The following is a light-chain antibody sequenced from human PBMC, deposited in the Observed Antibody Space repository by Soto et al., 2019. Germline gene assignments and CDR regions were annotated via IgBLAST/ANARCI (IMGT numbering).Light chain of an antibody. J-gene: IGKJ4*01. V-gene: IGKV3D-15*01. CDR3: QQYDKSVLT. Sequence: EIVMTQSPATLSVSPGERATLSCRASQSVSSNLAWYQQKPGQAPRLLIYGASNRATGIPDRFSGSGSGTDFTLTISRLEPEDFAVYYCQQYDKSVLTFGGGTKVDIK. CDR1: QSVSSN. CDR2: GAS.